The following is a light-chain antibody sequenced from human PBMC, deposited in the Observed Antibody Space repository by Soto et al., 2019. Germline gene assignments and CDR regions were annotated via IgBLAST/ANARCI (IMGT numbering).Light chain of an antibody. V-gene: IGKV1-5*03. CDR3: QQYNSHWT. Sequence: DTQMTQSPSTLSASFGDRVTITFRASQSISSWLAWYQQKPGKAPKLLIYKASSLESGVPSRFSGSGSGTEFTLTISSLQPDDFATYYCQQYNSHWTFGQGTKVDIK. J-gene: IGKJ1*01. CDR1: QSISSW. CDR2: KAS.